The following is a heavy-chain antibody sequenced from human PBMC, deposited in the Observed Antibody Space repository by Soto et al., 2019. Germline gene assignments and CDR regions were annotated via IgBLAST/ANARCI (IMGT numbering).Heavy chain of an antibody. CDR1: GFTFSSYG. J-gene: IGHJ6*02. CDR2: ISYDGSNK. Sequence: QVQLVESGGGVVQPGRSLRLSCAASGFTFSSYGMHWVRQAPGKGLEWVAVISYDGSNKYYADSVKGRFTISRDNSKNTLYLQMNSLRAEDTAVYYCAKVGSGWSDYYYYGMDVWGQGTTVTVSS. V-gene: IGHV3-30*18. D-gene: IGHD6-19*01. CDR3: AKVGSGWSDYYYYGMDV.